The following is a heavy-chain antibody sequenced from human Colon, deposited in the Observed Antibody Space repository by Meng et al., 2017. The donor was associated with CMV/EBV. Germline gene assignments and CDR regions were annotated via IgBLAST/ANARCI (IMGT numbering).Heavy chain of an antibody. D-gene: IGHD2-2*01. CDR3: ARDRECSSTSCYSWYAFDI. Sequence: SETLSLTCTVSGDSFNAYYWSWIRQPPGKGLEWIGYIYYSGSTNYNPSLKSRVTISVDTSKNQFSLKLSSVTAADTAVYYCARDRECSSTSCYSWYAFDIWGQGTMVTVSS. CDR1: GDSFNAYY. CDR2: IYYSGST. J-gene: IGHJ3*02. V-gene: IGHV4-59*01.